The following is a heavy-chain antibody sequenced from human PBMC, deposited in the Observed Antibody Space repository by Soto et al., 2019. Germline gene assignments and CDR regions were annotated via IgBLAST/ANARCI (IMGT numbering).Heavy chain of an antibody. CDR1: GFTFSSYA. J-gene: IGHJ3*02. Sequence: GGSLRLSCAASGFTFSSYAMHWVRQAPGKGLEYVSAISSNGGSTYYADSVKGRFTISRDNSKNTLYLQMSSLRAEDTAVYYCVKDWGLYCSGGSCYWGSGAFDIWGQWTMVTVSS. D-gene: IGHD2-15*01. CDR2: ISSNGGST. CDR3: VKDWGLYCSGGSCYWGSGAFDI. V-gene: IGHV3-64D*06.